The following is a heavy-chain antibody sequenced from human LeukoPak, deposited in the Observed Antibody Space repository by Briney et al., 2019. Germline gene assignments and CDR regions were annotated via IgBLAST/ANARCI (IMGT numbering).Heavy chain of an antibody. D-gene: IGHD6-19*01. CDR1: GYTFASYG. CDR2: ISAYNGNT. V-gene: IGHV1-18*01. CDR3: ARESDGAVAGSYDY. Sequence: ASVKVSCKASGYTFASYGISWVRQAPGQGLEWMGWISAYNGNTNYAQKLQGRVTMTTDTSTSTAYMELRSLRSDDTAVYYCARESDGAVAGSYDYWGQGTLVTVSS. J-gene: IGHJ4*02.